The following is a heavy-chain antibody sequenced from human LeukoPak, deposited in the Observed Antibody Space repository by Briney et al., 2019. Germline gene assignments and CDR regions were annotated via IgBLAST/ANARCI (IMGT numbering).Heavy chain of an antibody. CDR1: GGSISSSSYY. CDR2: IYYSGST. CDR3: AREYYDILTGYYRRAYFDY. J-gene: IGHJ4*02. V-gene: IGHV4-39*02. Sequence: PSETLSLTCTVSGGSISSSSYYWGWIRQPPGKGLEWIGSIYYSGSTYYNPSLKSRVTISVDTSKNQFSLKLSSVTAADTAVYYCAREYYDILTGYYRRAYFDYWGQGTLVTVSS. D-gene: IGHD3-9*01.